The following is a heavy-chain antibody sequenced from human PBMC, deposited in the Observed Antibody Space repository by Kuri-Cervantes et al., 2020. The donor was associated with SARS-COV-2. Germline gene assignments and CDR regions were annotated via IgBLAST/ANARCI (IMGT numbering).Heavy chain of an antibody. V-gene: IGHV3-15*01. CDR2: IKSKTDGGTT. Sequence: GGSLRLSCAASGFTFSSYWMRWVRQAPGKGLEWVGRIKSKTDGGTTDYAAPVKGRFTISRDDFKNTLYLQMNSLKTEDTAVYYCTTEGRVVYFTNGVCYSDYWGQGTLVTVSS. CDR3: TTEGRVVYFTNGVCYSDY. D-gene: IGHD2-8*01. J-gene: IGHJ4*02. CDR1: GFTFSSYW.